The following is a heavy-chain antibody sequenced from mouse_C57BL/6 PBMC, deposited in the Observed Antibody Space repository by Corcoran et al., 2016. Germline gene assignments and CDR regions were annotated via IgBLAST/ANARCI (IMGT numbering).Heavy chain of an antibody. J-gene: IGHJ3*01. D-gene: IGHD3-2*01. CDR3: ARERQGFAY. Sequence: DVQLQESGPGLVKPSQSLSLTCSVTGYSITSGYYWNWIRQFPGNKLEWMGYISYDGSNNYNPSLKNRISITRDTSKNQFFLKLNSVTTEDTATYYCARERQGFAYWGQGTLVTVSA. CDR1: GYSITSGYY. V-gene: IGHV3-6*01. CDR2: ISYDGSN.